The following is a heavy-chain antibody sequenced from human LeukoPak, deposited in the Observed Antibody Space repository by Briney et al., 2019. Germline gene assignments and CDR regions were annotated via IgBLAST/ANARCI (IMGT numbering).Heavy chain of an antibody. J-gene: IGHJ6*02. CDR3: ARSATVGAKTNYYGMDV. CDR2: ISSSGSTI. D-gene: IGHD1-26*01. V-gene: IGHV3-48*02. Sequence: GGSLRLSCAASGFTFSSYKMNWVRQAPGKGLEWVSDISSSGSTIYFADSVKGRFTISRDNAKNSLYLQMNSLRDEDTAVYYCARSATVGAKTNYYGMDVWGQGTTVTVSS. CDR1: GFTFSSYK.